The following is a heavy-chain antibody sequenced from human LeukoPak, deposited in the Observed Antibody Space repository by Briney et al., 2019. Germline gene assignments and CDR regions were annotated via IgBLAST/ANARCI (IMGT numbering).Heavy chain of an antibody. CDR1: GFTVSSNE. D-gene: IGHD3-10*01. J-gene: IGHJ4*02. CDR2: ISGGST. V-gene: IGHV3-38-3*01. Sequence: GGSLRLSCAAYGFTVSSNEMSWVRQAPGKGLEWVSSISGGSTYYADSRKGRFTISRDNSKNTLHLQMNSLRAEDTAVYYCAKSYKFNWFGVFDYWGQGTLVTASS. CDR3: AKSYKFNWFGVFDY.